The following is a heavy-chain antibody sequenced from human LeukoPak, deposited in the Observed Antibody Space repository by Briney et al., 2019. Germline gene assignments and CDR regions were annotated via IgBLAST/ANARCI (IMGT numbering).Heavy chain of an antibody. CDR1: GFTFSNYN. D-gene: IGHD3-22*01. CDR2: ISTTGSYI. Sequence: GGSLRLSCAASGFTFSNYNMNWVRQAPGKGLEWLSSISTTGSYIYYADSVRGRFTVSRDNAKNSLYLQMNSLRVEDTAVYYCARGDDHYDSSLDYFYYSMDVWGKGTTVTVSS. V-gene: IGHV3-21*01. CDR3: ARGDDHYDSSLDYFYYSMDV. J-gene: IGHJ6*03.